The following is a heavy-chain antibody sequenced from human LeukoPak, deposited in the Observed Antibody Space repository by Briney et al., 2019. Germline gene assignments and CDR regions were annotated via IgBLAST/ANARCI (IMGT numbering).Heavy chain of an antibody. J-gene: IGHJ4*02. CDR1: GGSFSGYY. CDR2: INHSGST. V-gene: IGHV4-34*01. D-gene: IGHD2-2*01. Sequence: SETLSLTCVVYGGSFSGYYWSWIRQPPGKGLEWIGEINHSGSTNYNPSLKSRVTISVDTSKNQFSLKLSSVTAADTAVYYCAREGDLDCSSTSCYQYWGQGTLVTVSS. CDR3: AREGDLDCSSTSCYQY.